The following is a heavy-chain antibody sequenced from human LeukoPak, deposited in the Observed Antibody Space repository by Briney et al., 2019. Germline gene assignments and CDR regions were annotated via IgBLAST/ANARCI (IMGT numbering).Heavy chain of an antibody. CDR3: ARDLRLGSPQYYFDY. CDR2: IYYSGST. CDR1: GGSISSYY. J-gene: IGHJ4*02. Sequence: SETLSLTCTVSGGSISSYYWSWIRQPPGKGLEWIGYIYYSGSTNYNPSLKSRVTISVDTSKNQFSLQLNSVTPEDTAVYYCARDLRLGSPQYYFDYWGQGTLVTVSS. V-gene: IGHV4-59*12. D-gene: IGHD6-19*01.